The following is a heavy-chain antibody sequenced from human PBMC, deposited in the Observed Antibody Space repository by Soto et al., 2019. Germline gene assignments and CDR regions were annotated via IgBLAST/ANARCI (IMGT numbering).Heavy chain of an antibody. CDR1: GFTFSSYA. D-gene: IGHD4-17*01. V-gene: IGHV3-30-3*01. CDR3: AREGSYGDYRGFDY. J-gene: IGHJ4*02. CDR2: ISSDGSNK. Sequence: VQLVESGGGVVQPGRSLRLSCAASGFTFSSYAMHWVRQAPGKGLEWVVVISSDGSNKYYADSVKGRFTISRDNSRDNSKNTLYLQMNSLRAEDTAVYYCAREGSYGDYRGFDYWGQGTLVTVSS.